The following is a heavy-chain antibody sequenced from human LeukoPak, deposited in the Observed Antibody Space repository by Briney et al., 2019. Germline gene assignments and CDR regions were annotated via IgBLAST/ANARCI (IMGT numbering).Heavy chain of an antibody. V-gene: IGHV4-59*12. CDR2: INHSGST. J-gene: IGHJ4*02. CDR1: GGSISTFY. D-gene: IGHD1-1*01. CDR3: ARVIGYANYFDY. Sequence: SETLSLTCTVSGGSISTFYWSWIRQPPGRGLELIGYINHSGSTNYNPSLKSRVTISVDTSKNQFSLKLSSVTAADTAVYYCARVIGYANYFDYWGQGTLVTVSS.